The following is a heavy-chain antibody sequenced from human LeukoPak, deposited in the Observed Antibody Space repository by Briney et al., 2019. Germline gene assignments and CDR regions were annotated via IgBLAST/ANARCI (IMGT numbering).Heavy chain of an antibody. V-gene: IGHV3-23*01. CDR3: AKASYYYDSSDRFDY. CDR2: ISGGGDGT. CDR1: GFTFSSYG. J-gene: IGHJ4*02. Sequence: GGSLRLSCAASGFTFSSYGMSWVRQAPGKGLEWVSAISGGGDGTYYADSVKGRFTMSRDNSKNTLYLQMNTLRAEDTAVYYCAKASYYYDSSDRFDYWGQGTLVTVSS. D-gene: IGHD3-22*01.